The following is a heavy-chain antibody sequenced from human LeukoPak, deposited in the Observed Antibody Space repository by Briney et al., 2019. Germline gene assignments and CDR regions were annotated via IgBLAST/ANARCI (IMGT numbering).Heavy chain of an antibody. CDR3: ARNLPAVRPFDY. J-gene: IGHJ4*02. Sequence: GASVKVSCKASGYTFTNYGISWVRQATGQGLEWMGWMNPNSGNTGYAQKFQGRVTMTRNTSISTAYMELSSLRSEDTAVYYCARNLPAVRPFDYWGQGTLVTVSS. D-gene: IGHD1-1*01. CDR1: GYTFTNYG. V-gene: IGHV1-8*02. CDR2: MNPNSGNT.